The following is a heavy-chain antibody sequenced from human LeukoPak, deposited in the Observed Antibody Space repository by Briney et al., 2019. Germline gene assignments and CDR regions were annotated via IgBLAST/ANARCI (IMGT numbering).Heavy chain of an antibody. V-gene: IGHV3-21*01. Sequence: DPGGSLRLSRAASGFTFSSYSMNWVRQAPGKGLEWVSSISSSSSYIYYADSVKGRFTISRDNAKNSLYLQMNSLRAEDTAVYYCARDGGKWPYSGSYFETYYFDYWGQGTLVTVSS. CDR1: GFTFSSYS. CDR2: ISSSSSYI. D-gene: IGHD1-26*01. CDR3: ARDGGKWPYSGSYFETYYFDY. J-gene: IGHJ4*02.